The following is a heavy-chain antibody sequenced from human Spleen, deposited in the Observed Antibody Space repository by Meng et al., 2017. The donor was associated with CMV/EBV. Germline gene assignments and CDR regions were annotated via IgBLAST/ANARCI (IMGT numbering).Heavy chain of an antibody. V-gene: IGHV3-15*07. CDR1: GFPFSNAW. CDR3: TADFTD. CDR2: IKSQSDGGTT. J-gene: IGHJ4*02. Sequence: SLSLSCAASGFPFSNAWMNWVRQAPGKGLEWVGRIKSQSDGGTTDYAAPVKGRFTISRDDSKNTLSLQMNSLKTEDTAVYYCTADFTDWGQGTLVTVSS.